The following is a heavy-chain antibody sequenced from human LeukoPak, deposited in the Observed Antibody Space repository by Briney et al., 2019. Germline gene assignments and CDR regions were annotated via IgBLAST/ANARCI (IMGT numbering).Heavy chain of an antibody. CDR3: AKGDGDEYDDERDH. J-gene: IGHJ4*02. CDR1: GFTFSSYS. D-gene: IGHD3-10*01. Sequence: KPGGSLRLSCAASGFTFSSYSLNWVRQAPGKGLEWVSSISSSSSYIYYADSVKGRFTISRDNAKNSLYLQMNSLRGEDTAVYYCAKGDGDEYDDERDHWGQGTLVTVSS. CDR2: ISSSSSYI. V-gene: IGHV3-21*01.